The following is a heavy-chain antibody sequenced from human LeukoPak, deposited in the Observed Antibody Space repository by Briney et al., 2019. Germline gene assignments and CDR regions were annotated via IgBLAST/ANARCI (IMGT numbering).Heavy chain of an antibody. CDR2: INSGGST. V-gene: IGHV3-66*01. CDR3: ARGLYDYVWGSYRYDYFDH. Sequence: GGSLRLSCAASGFTVSTNYMSWVRQAPGKGLEWVSLINSGGSTYYADSVKGRFTISRDNAKNTLYLQMNSLGAEDTAVYYCARGLYDYVWGSYRYDYFDHWGQGTLVTVSS. CDR1: GFTVSTNY. J-gene: IGHJ4*02. D-gene: IGHD3-16*02.